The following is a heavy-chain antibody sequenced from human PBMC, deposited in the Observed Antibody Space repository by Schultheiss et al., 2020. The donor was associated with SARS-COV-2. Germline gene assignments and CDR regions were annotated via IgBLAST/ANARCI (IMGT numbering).Heavy chain of an antibody. CDR2: IYYRGST. D-gene: IGHD2-15*01. J-gene: IGHJ5*02. CDR3: ARTTYSVNWFDP. Sequence: SETLSLTCPVSGGSISSGGYYWSWIRQHPGKGLEWIGYIYYRGSTYYNPSLKSRVTISVDTSKNQFSMKLNSVTAADTAVYYCARTTYSVNWFDPWGQGTLVTVSS. V-gene: IGHV4-31*03. CDR1: GGSISSGGYY.